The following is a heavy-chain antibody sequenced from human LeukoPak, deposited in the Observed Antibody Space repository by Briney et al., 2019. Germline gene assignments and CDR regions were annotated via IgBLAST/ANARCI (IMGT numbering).Heavy chain of an antibody. Sequence: GGSLRLSCAASGFTFSSYAMSWVRQAPGKGLEWVSAISGSGGSTYYADSVKGRFTISRDNSKNTLYLQMNTLRAEDTAVYYCAKGLSGSYHVHWFDPWGQGTLVTVSS. V-gene: IGHV3-23*01. CDR1: GFTFSSYA. CDR2: ISGSGGST. D-gene: IGHD1-26*01. CDR3: AKGLSGSYHVHWFDP. J-gene: IGHJ5*02.